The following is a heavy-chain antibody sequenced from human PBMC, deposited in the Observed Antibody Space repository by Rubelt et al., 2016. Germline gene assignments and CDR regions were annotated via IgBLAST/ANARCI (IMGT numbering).Heavy chain of an antibody. CDR2: ITPYNSNT. V-gene: IGHV1-18*01. J-gene: IGHJ5*02. Sequence: QVQLVQSGAEVKKPGSSVKVSCKASGGTLSSYAISWVRQAPGQGLEWMGWITPYNSNTNHAQNLQGRVPLTSETPTGTAYMERNSLRSDDTAVYYCTRGLVADWFDPWGQGTLVIVSS. CDR1: GGTLSSYA. D-gene: IGHD2-15*01. CDR3: TRGLVADWFDP.